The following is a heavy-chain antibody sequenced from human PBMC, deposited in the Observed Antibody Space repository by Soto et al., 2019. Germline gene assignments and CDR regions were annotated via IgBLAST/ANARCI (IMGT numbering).Heavy chain of an antibody. V-gene: IGHV5-51*01. D-gene: IGHD2-15*01. CDR1: GYIFTSYW. CDR2: IYPGDSDT. Sequence: GESLKISCNGSGYIFTSYWIGWVRQMPGKGLEWMGIIYPGDSDTRYSPSFQGQVTISADKSISTAYLQWSSLKASDTAMYYCARMRALYCSGGSCYDAPYNWFDPWGQGTLVTVSS. CDR3: ARMRALYCSGGSCYDAPYNWFDP. J-gene: IGHJ5*02.